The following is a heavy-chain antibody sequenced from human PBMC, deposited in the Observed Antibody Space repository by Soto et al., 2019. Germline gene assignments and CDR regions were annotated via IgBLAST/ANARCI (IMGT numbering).Heavy chain of an antibody. D-gene: IGHD4-17*01. Sequence: GGSLRLSCAASGFTFSSYGMSWVRQAPGEGLEWVSVISASGVTTDYVDSVKGRFTISRDNSKNTLYVQMNSLRAEDTAVYYCAKRGHYGDYLGNWGQGTLVTVSS. V-gene: IGHV3-23*01. CDR1: GFTFSSYG. CDR2: ISASGVTT. J-gene: IGHJ1*01. CDR3: AKRGHYGDYLGN.